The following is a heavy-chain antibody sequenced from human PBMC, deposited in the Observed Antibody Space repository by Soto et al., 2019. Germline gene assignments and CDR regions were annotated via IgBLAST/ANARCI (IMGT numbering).Heavy chain of an antibody. CDR2: IIPIFGTA. CDR1: GGTFSSYA. J-gene: IGHJ6*02. V-gene: IGHV1-69*13. CDR3: ARGQDIVVVVAATPYPLAGMDV. Sequence: SVKVSCKASGGTFSSYAISWVRQAPGQGLEWMGGIIPIFGTANYAQKFQCRVTITADESTSTAYMELSSLRSEDTAVYYCARGQDIVVVVAATPYPLAGMDVWGQGTTVTVSS. D-gene: IGHD2-15*01.